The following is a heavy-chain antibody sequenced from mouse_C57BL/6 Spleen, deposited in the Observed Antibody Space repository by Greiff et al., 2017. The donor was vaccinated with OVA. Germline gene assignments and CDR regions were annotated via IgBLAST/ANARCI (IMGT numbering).Heavy chain of an antibody. D-gene: IGHD1-1*01. CDR1: GYTFTNYW. V-gene: IGHV1-63*01. Sequence: VQLQESGAELVRPGTSVKMSCKASGYTFTNYWIGWAKQRPGHGLEWIGDIYPGGGYTNYNEKFKGKATLTADKSSSTAYMQFSSLTSEDSAIYYGARSGYGSSYDAMDYWGQGTSVTVSS. CDR3: ARSGYGSSYDAMDY. CDR2: IYPGGGYT. J-gene: IGHJ4*01.